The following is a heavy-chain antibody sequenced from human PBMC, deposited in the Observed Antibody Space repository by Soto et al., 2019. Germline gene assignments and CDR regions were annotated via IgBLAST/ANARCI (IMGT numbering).Heavy chain of an antibody. D-gene: IGHD4-17*01. CDR3: ARDYGDYYFDY. CDR1: GGSISSSSYY. Sequence: SETLSLTCTVSGGSISSSSYYLGWIRQPPGKGLEWIGSIYYSGSTYYNPSLKSRVTISVDTSKNQFSLKLSSVTAADTAVYYCARDYGDYYFDYWGQGTLVTVSS. J-gene: IGHJ4*02. CDR2: IYYSGST. V-gene: IGHV4-39*02.